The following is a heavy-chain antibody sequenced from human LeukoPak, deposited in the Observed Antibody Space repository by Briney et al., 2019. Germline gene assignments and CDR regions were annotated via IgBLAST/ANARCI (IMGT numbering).Heavy chain of an antibody. J-gene: IGHJ4*02. CDR2: IIPILGIA. Sequence: SVKVSCEASGGTFSSYAISWVRQAPGQGLEWMGRIIPILGIANYAQKFQGRVTITADKSTSTAYMELSSLRSEDTAVYYCVYYYDSSGYEGSYDYWGQGTLVTVSS. D-gene: IGHD3-22*01. CDR3: VYYYDSSGYEGSYDY. V-gene: IGHV1-69*04. CDR1: GGTFSSYA.